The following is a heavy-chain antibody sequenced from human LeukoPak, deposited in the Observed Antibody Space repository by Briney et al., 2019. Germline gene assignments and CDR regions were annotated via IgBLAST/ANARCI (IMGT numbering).Heavy chain of an antibody. CDR1: GFTFSSYS. CDR3: AREQQLVQNYMDV. D-gene: IGHD6-13*01. J-gene: IGHJ6*03. CDR2: IRNDGSNK. V-gene: IGHV3-30*02. Sequence: PGGSLRLSCAASGFTFSSYSMNWVRQAPGKGLEWVAFIRNDGSNKYYADSVKGRFTISRDNSKNTLYLQMNSLRAEDTAVYYCAREQQLVQNYMDVWGKGTTVTVSS.